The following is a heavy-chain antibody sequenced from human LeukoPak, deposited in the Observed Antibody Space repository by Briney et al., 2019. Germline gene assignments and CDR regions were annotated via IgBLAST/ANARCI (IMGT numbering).Heavy chain of an antibody. D-gene: IGHD5-18*01. CDR2: ISYDGSNK. Sequence: GGSLRLSCAASGFTFSSYAMHWVRQAPGKGLEWVAVISYDGSNKYYADSVKGRFTISRDNSKNTLYLQMNSLRAEDTAVYYCARDPGYSYGALSLDYWGQGTLVTVSS. CDR3: ARDPGYSYGALSLDY. CDR1: GFTFSSYA. J-gene: IGHJ4*02. V-gene: IGHV3-30-3*01.